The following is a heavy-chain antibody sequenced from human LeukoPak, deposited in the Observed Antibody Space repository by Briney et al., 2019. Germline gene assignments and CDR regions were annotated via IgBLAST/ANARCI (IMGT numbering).Heavy chain of an antibody. V-gene: IGHV1-18*01. CDR2: ISAYNGNT. D-gene: IGHD3-10*01. CDR3: ARYGSGMNPHNWFDH. CDR1: GYTFTSYG. J-gene: IGHJ5*02. Sequence: ASVKVSCKASGYTFTSYGISWVRQAPGQGLEWMGWISAYNGNTNYAQKLQGRVTMTTDTSTSTAYMELRSLRSDDTAVYYCARYGSGMNPHNWFDHWGQGTLVTVSS.